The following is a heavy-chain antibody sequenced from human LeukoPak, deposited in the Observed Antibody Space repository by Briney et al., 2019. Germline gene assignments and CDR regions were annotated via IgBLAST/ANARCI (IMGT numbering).Heavy chain of an antibody. CDR1: GYTFTSYG. Sequence: ASVKVSCKASGYTFTSYGISWVRQAPGQGLEWMGWISAYNGNTNYAQKLQGRVTMTTDTSTSTAYMELRSLRSDDTAVYYCARSDGPTLAYCGGDCEHWVWFDPWGQGILVTVSS. CDR3: ARSDGPTLAYCGGDCEHWVWFDP. J-gene: IGHJ5*02. CDR2: ISAYNGNT. D-gene: IGHD2-21*02. V-gene: IGHV1-18*01.